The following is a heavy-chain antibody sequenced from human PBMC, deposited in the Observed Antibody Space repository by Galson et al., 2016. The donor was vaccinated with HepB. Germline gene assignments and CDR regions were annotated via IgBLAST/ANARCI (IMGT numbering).Heavy chain of an antibody. Sequence: SLRLSCAASGFSFSDYYMIWIRQAPGKGLEWISYISSNGTYTNYADSMKGRFTISRDNSKNTLYLQMNSLRAEDTAVYYCARGGRGYYYDTSGSLNLYRLPDYWGQGTLVTVSS. CDR1: GFSFSDYY. D-gene: IGHD3-22*01. V-gene: IGHV3-11*06. J-gene: IGHJ4*02. CDR2: ISSNGTYT. CDR3: ARGGRGYYYDTSGSLNLYRLPDY.